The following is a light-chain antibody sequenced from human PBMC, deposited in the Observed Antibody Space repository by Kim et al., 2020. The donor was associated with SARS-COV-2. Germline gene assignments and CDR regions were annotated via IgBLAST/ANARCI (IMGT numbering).Light chain of an antibody. Sequence: ASTGDRVTITCRASQGISSYLAWYQQKPGKAPNLLIYAASTLQRGVPSRFSGSGSGTNFTLTISCLQSEDSASYYCQQYYTYPRTFGPGTKVDIK. CDR2: AAS. CDR3: QQYYTYPRT. J-gene: IGKJ3*01. V-gene: IGKV1-8*01. CDR1: QGISSY.